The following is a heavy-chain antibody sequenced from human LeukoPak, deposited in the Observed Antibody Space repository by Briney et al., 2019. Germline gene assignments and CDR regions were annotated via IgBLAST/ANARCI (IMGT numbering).Heavy chain of an antibody. CDR3: ARRRTASDAFDI. J-gene: IGHJ3*02. V-gene: IGHV4-39*01. D-gene: IGHD6-25*01. Sequence: SETLSLTCTVSGGSISSSSYYWGWIRQPPGKGLEWIGSIYYSGSTYYNPSLKRRVTISVDTSKNQFSLKLSSVTAADTAVYYCARRRTASDAFDIWGQGTMVTVSS. CDR2: IYYSGST. CDR1: GGSISSSSYY.